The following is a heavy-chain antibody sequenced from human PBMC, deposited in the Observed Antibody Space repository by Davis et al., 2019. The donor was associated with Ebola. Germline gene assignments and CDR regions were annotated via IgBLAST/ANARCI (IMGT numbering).Heavy chain of an antibody. J-gene: IGHJ3*01. CDR2: ISSDGSSK. V-gene: IGHV3-30*03. Sequence: GESLTISCEASGFTFSHYGMHWVRQAPGKGLEWVSVISSDGSSKYYRDSVKGRFTISRDNAKNSLYLQMNSLRVEDTAVYYCAGGKDSSGWYGDDAFDFWGQGTMVTVSS. CDR1: GFTFSHYG. D-gene: IGHD6-19*01. CDR3: AGGKDSSGWYGDDAFDF.